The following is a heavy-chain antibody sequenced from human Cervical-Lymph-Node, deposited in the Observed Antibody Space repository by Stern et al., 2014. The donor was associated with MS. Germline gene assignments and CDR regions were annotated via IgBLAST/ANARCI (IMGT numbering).Heavy chain of an antibody. CDR2: INPNSGGT. CDR3: AREYGRGSSWYIGMDV. V-gene: IGHV1-2*06. J-gene: IGHJ6*02. D-gene: IGHD6-13*01. Sequence: QMQLVQSGAEVKKPGASVKVSCKASGYTFTGYYMHWVRQAPGQGLEWMGRINPNSGGTNYAQKFQGRVTMTRDTSISTAYMELSRLRSDDTAVYYCAREYGRGSSWYIGMDVWGQGTTVTVSS. CDR1: GYTFTGYY.